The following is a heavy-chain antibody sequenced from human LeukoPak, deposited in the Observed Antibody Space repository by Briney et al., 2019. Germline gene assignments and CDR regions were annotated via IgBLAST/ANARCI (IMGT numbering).Heavy chain of an antibody. CDR2: INSDGSST. Sequence: GGSLRLSCAASGFTFSSYWMHWVRQAPGKGLVWVSRINSDGSSTSYADSVKGRVTISRDNVKNTLYLQMNSLRAEDTAVYYCARVTNGWPDAFDIWGQGTMVTVSS. CDR3: ARVTNGWPDAFDI. D-gene: IGHD6-19*01. V-gene: IGHV3-74*01. J-gene: IGHJ3*02. CDR1: GFTFSSYW.